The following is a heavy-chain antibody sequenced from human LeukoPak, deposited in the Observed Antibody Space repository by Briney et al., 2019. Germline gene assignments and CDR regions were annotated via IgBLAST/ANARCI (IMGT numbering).Heavy chain of an antibody. CDR2: ISAYNGNT. CDR3: ARDPRPYCSSTSCYYGGDY. CDR1: GYTFTSYG. V-gene: IGHV1-18*01. D-gene: IGHD2-2*01. Sequence: ASVKVSCKASGYTFTSYGISWVRQAPGQGLEWMGWISAYNGNTNYAQKLQGRVTMTTDTSTSTAYMELRSLRSDDTAVCYCARDPRPYCSSTSCYYGGDYWGQRTLVTVSS. J-gene: IGHJ4*02.